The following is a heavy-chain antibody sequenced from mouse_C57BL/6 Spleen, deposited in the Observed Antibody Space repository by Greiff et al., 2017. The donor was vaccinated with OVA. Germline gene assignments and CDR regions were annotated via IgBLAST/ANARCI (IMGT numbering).Heavy chain of an antibody. Sequence: VKLQESGAELVRPGTSVKVSCKASGYAFTNYLIEWVKQRPGQGLEWIGVINPGSGGTNYNEKFKGKATLTADKSSSTAYMQLSSLTSEDSAVYFCASGTTVVAKDYAMDYWGQGTSVTVSS. V-gene: IGHV1-54*01. CDR1: GYAFTNYL. J-gene: IGHJ4*01. CDR3: ASGTTVVAKDYAMDY. CDR2: INPGSGGT. D-gene: IGHD1-1*01.